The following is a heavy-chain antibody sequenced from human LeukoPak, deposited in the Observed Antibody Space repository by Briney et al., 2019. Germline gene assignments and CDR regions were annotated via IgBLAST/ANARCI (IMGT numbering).Heavy chain of an antibody. CDR2: ISYDGNNK. J-gene: IGHJ4*02. D-gene: IGHD2-15*01. V-gene: IGHV3-30*18. CDR3: AKDRGGPGAYYFDY. CDR1: RFNFRNYG. Sequence: GGSLRLSRVASRFNFRNYGMHWVRQAPGKGLEWVAVISYDGNNKYYADSVKGRFTVSRDKNTLYLQLNSLRPEDTAVYYCAKDRGGPGAYYFDYWGQGTLVTVSS.